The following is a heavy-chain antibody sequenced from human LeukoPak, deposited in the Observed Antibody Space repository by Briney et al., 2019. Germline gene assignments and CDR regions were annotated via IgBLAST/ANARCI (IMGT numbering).Heavy chain of an antibody. J-gene: IGHJ4*02. CDR2: ISGSGGST. Sequence: GSLRLFCSAFGFTFSSYAMGWVRQAPGEGVEWVSAISGSGGSTYYADSVKGRFTISRDNSKNTLYLQMNSLRAEDTAVYYCAKDFGFGEFFDYWGQGTLVTVSS. D-gene: IGHD3-10*01. V-gene: IGHV3-23*01. CDR3: AKDFGFGEFFDY. CDR1: GFTFSSYA.